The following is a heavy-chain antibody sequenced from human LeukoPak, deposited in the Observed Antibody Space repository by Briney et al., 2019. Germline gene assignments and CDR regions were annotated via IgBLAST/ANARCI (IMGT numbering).Heavy chain of an antibody. CDR3: ARVLGSGSYYYYYGMDV. CDR1: GYTFTSYA. J-gene: IGHJ6*02. Sequence: ASVKVSCKASGYTFTSYAMHWVRQAPGQRREWMGWINAGNGNTKYSQKFQGRVTITRDTSASTAYMELSSLRSEDTAVYYCARVLGSGSYYYYYGMDVWGQGTTVTVSS. CDR2: INAGNGNT. V-gene: IGHV1-3*01. D-gene: IGHD3-10*01.